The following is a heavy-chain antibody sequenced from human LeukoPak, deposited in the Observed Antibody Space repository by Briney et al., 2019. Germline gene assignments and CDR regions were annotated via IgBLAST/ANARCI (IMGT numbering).Heavy chain of an antibody. Sequence: SSETLSLTCTVSGGSISSSSYYWGWIRQPPGKGLEWIGSIYYSGSTYYNPSLKSRVTISVDTSKNQFSLKLSSVTAADTAVYYCARDRSGSSWYVRGWFDPWGQGTLVTVSS. CDR3: ARDRSGSSWYVRGWFDP. CDR1: GGSISSSSYY. CDR2: IYYSGST. V-gene: IGHV4-39*07. D-gene: IGHD6-13*01. J-gene: IGHJ5*02.